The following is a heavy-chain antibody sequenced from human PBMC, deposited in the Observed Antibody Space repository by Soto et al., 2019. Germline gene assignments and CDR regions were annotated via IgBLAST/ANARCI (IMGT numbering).Heavy chain of an antibody. Sequence: GGSLRLSCAASGFTFSTYAMSWVRQAPGKGLEWVSTIAGSGGNNHYADSVKGRFTISRDNSKNTLFLQMNSLRAEDTAVYYCAKDLQWLVQGPYYWGQGTLVTVSS. V-gene: IGHV3-23*01. D-gene: IGHD6-19*01. CDR3: AKDLQWLVQGPYY. J-gene: IGHJ4*02. CDR1: GFTFSTYA. CDR2: IAGSGGNN.